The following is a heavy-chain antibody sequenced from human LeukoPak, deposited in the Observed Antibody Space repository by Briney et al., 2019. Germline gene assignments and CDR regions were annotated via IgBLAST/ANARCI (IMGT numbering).Heavy chain of an antibody. D-gene: IGHD2-2*02. J-gene: IGHJ3*02. Sequence: ASVKVSCKASGYTFTSYAMHWVRQAPGQRLEWMGWINAGNGNTKYSQKFQGWVTMTRDTSISTAYMELSRLRSDDTAVYYCARTYCSSTSCYSHDDAFDIWGQGTMVTVSS. CDR1: GYTFTSYA. CDR3: ARTYCSSTSCYSHDDAFDI. V-gene: IGHV1-3*01. CDR2: INAGNGNT.